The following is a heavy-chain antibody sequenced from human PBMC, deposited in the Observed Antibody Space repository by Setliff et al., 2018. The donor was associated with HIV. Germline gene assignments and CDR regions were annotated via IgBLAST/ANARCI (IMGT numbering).Heavy chain of an antibody. Sequence: ASVKVSCKASGYTFTEYHMHWVRQAPGQGLEWMGSINPNTGGTNYAQSFQGRVTMTRDTSISTAYMDLSSLTSDDTAVYYCALASIVSTARWNHWGRGTTVTVSS. CDR2: INPNTGGT. V-gene: IGHV1-2*02. D-gene: IGHD1-26*01. CDR3: ALASIVSTARWNH. J-gene: IGHJ4*02. CDR1: GYTFTEYH.